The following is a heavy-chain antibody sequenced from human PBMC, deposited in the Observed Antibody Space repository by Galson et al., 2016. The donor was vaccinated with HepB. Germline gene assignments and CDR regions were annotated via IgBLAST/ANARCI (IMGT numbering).Heavy chain of an antibody. CDR1: GGSFSGYF. D-gene: IGHD3-10*01. V-gene: IGHV4-34*01. J-gene: IGHJ4*02. Sequence: SETLSLTCAVSGGSFSGYFWSWIRQPPGKGLEWIGEIHHTKSTNYNPSLKSRVTISMDTSKNLFSLRLTSVTAADTAVYYCARWDYGSGTYYNKNFYFDSWGQGTLVTVSS. CDR2: IHHTKST. CDR3: ARWDYGSGTYYNKNFYFDS.